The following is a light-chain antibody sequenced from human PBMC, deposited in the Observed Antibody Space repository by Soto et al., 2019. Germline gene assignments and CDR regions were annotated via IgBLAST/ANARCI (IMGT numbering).Light chain of an antibody. V-gene: IGLV1-40*01. CDR1: SSNIGAGYD. CDR3: FSFTTTSTHV. Sequence: QSVLTQPPSVSGAPGQRVTISCTGSSSNIGAGYDVHWYQQFPGTATRLLIYANNNRPSGVPDRFSGSKSGTSASLAITGLQVEDEDEYFCFSFTTTSTHVFGTGTKVTVL. CDR2: ANN. J-gene: IGLJ1*01.